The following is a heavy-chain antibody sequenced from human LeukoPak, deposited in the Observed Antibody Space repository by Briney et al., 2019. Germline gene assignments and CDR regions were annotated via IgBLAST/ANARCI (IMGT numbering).Heavy chain of an antibody. CDR3: ARDRNYYDSSGYYAGGVWFDP. D-gene: IGHD3-22*01. J-gene: IGHJ5*02. CDR2: IYYSGST. V-gene: IGHV4-59*01. Sequence: PSETLCLTCTVSGGSISSYYWSWIRQPPGKGLEWIGYIYYSGSTNYNPPPTSRVTISVDTSKNQCSLKLSSVTAADTAVYYCARDRNYYDSSGYYAGGVWFDPWGQGTLVTVSS. CDR1: GGSISSYY.